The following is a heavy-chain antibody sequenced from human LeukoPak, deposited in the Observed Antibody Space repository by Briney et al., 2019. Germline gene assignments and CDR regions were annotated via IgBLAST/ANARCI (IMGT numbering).Heavy chain of an antibody. CDR2: ISSSGSTI. CDR1: GFTFSSYE. Sequence: GGSLRLSCAASGFTFSSYEMNWVRQAPGKGLEWVSYISSSGSTIYYADSVKGRFTISRDNAKNSLYLQMNSLRAEDTAVYYCARMVYNWNYCADYWGQGTLVTVSS. CDR3: ARMVYNWNYCADY. V-gene: IGHV3-48*03. D-gene: IGHD1-7*01. J-gene: IGHJ4*02.